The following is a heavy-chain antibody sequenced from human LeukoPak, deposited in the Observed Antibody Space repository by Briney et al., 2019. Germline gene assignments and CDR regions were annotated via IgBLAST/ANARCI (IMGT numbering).Heavy chain of an antibody. Sequence: SEPLSLTCSLSGGSFSNYYWHWIRQSAEKGLEWIGHIYHTGDTNDNPSLKSRLTISVDKSRNLFSLRLTSVTAADTAIYYCARGGSKSWYPLMKWGQGTLVTVSS. D-gene: IGHD6-13*01. CDR2: IYHTGDT. J-gene: IGHJ4*01. V-gene: IGHV4-4*07. CDR1: GGSFSNYY. CDR3: ARGGSKSWYPLMK.